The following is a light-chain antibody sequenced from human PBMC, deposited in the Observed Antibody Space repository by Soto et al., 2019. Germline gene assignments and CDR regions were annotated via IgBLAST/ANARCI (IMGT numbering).Light chain of an antibody. CDR3: QQYNSYST. CDR2: GAS. V-gene: IGKV1-8*01. CDR1: QGISSY. J-gene: IGKJ1*01. Sequence: AIRMHQSPSSVSASTGDRVTITCRASQGISSYLAWYQQKPGKAPKLLIYGASILESGVPSRFSGSGSGTEFALTISSLQPDDFATYYCQQYNSYSTFGQGAKVDIK.